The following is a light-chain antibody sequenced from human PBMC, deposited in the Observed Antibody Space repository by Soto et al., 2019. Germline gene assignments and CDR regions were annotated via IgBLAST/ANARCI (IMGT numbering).Light chain of an antibody. Sequence: EIVMTQSPATLSLSPGGRATLSCRASQGVDRYLAWYQQKPGQAPRLLIYGASTRATDIPARFSGSGSGTEFTLTITNVQSEDFAVYYCQQCRDWPHFTFGQGTRLEIK. CDR3: QQCRDWPHFT. CDR2: GAS. V-gene: IGKV3-15*01. CDR1: QGVDRY. J-gene: IGKJ5*01.